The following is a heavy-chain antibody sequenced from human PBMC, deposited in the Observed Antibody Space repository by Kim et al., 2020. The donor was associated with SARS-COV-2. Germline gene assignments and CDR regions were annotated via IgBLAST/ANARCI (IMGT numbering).Heavy chain of an antibody. V-gene: IGHV4-4*07. CDR3: ARVGHTNSWYFFDY. J-gene: IGHJ4*02. CDR2: IYTSGST. Sequence: SETLSLTCTVSGGSISSYYWSWIRQPAGEGLEWIGRIYTSGSTNYNPSLKSRVTMSVDTSKNQFSLKLSSVTAADTAVYYCARVGHTNSWYFFDYWGQGTLVTVSS. CDR1: GGSISSYY. D-gene: IGHD6-13*01.